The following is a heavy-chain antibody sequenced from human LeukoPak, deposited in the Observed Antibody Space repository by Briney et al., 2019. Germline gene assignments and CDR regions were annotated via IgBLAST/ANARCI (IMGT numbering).Heavy chain of an antibody. CDR2: ISRDGGTS. D-gene: IGHD5-18*01. CDR3: ARAPDSYGYWYFDL. J-gene: IGHJ2*01. V-gene: IGHV3-74*01. CDR1: GFTLTTSY. Sequence: AGGSLRLACTVSGFTLTTSYMHWVRQPAGKGLVWVGSISRDGGTSTYAASVKGRFTISRDHAKNTVYLQMNSLRAEDTAVYYCARAPDSYGYWYFDLWGRGTLVTVSS.